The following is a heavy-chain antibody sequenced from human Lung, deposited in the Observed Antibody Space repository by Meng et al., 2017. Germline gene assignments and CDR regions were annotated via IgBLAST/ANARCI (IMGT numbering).Heavy chain of an antibody. CDR2: INHSGST. J-gene: IGHJ4*02. CDR3: ARGPTTMAHDFDY. CDR1: GGSFSDNY. Sequence: VQLLQWGAVLLKPLDTLSLTCVVSGGSFSDNYWSWIRQPPGKGLEWIGEINHSGSTNYNPSLESRATISVDTSQNNLSLKLSSVTAADSAVYYCARGPTTMAHDFDYWGQGTLVTVFS. D-gene: IGHD4-11*01. V-gene: IGHV4-34*01.